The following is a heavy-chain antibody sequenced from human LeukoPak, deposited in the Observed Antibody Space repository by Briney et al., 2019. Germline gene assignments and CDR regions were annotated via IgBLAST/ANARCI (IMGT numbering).Heavy chain of an antibody. Sequence: ASVKVSCKASGYIFTTHDINWVRQATGQWLEWLGWMSPNSGDTGYAQKFQGRVTMTSDSSISTVYMELSSLRSEDTAIYCCVRTPPNWGFDYWGQGTLVTVSS. CDR1: GYIFTTHD. J-gene: IGHJ4*02. CDR2: MSPNSGDT. D-gene: IGHD7-27*01. V-gene: IGHV1-8*01. CDR3: VRTPPNWGFDY.